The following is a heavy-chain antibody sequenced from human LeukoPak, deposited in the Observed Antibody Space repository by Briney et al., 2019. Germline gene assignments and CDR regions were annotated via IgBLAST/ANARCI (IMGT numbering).Heavy chain of an antibody. Sequence: GGSQRLSCAASGFTFSNYAMSWVRQAPGKGLEWVSAISGSSVSTYYADSVKGRSTISRDNSKNTLYLQMNSLRAEDTAVYYCAKDHRSNYYGLFDYWGQGTLVTVSS. V-gene: IGHV3-23*01. CDR3: AKDHRSNYYGLFDY. D-gene: IGHD4-11*01. CDR1: GFTFSNYA. CDR2: ISGSSVST. J-gene: IGHJ4*02.